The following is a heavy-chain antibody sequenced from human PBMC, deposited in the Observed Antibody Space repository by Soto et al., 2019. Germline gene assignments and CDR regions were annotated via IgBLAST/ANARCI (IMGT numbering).Heavy chain of an antibody. Sequence: QVQLVQSGAEVKKPGSSVKVSCKASGGTFSSYAISWVRHAPGHGLESMGGIIPIFGTANYAQKFQGRVTITGDESTRTAYMELGSLRSEDTAVYYCGRSQGLVTQAEYYFDDWGQGTLVTVSS. CDR1: GGTFSSYA. D-gene: IGHD6-19*01. CDR3: GRSQGLVTQAEYYFDD. V-gene: IGHV1-69*01. CDR2: IIPIFGTA. J-gene: IGHJ4*02.